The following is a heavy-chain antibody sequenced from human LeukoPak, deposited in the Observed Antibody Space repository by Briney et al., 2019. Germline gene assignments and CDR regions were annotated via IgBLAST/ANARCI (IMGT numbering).Heavy chain of an antibody. D-gene: IGHD2-2*01. CDR2: INAGDSDT. Sequence: GESLDISCKGSGSRFTSYWIGWVRQLPGKGLEWMGIINAGDSDTRYSPSFQGQVTISADKSISTAYLQWSRLKASDTAMYYCARHPDCTRTSCYVDYYGMDVWGQGTTVTVSS. CDR1: GSRFTSYW. J-gene: IGHJ6*02. CDR3: ARHPDCTRTSCYVDYYGMDV. V-gene: IGHV5-51*01.